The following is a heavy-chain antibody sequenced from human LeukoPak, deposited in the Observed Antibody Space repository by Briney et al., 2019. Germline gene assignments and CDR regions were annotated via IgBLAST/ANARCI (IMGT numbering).Heavy chain of an antibody. J-gene: IGHJ4*02. CDR3: ARGGYYYPFDY. V-gene: IGHV3-23*01. D-gene: IGHD3-22*01. CDR2: ISGSGGST. Sequence: GGSLRLSCAASGFTFSSYAMSWVRQAPGKGLEWVSAISGSGGSTYYADSVKGRFTISRDNSKNTLYLQMNSLRAEDTAVYYWARGGYYYPFDYWGQGTLVTVSS. CDR1: GFTFSSYA.